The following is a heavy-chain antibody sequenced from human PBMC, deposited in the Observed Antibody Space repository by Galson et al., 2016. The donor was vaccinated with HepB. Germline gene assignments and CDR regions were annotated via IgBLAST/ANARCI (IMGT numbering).Heavy chain of an antibody. CDR3: ARHIARNWFDP. V-gene: IGHV4-39*01. CDR1: GGSISSSSYY. D-gene: IGHD3-16*02. Sequence: SETLFLTCTVSGGSISSSSYYWGWIRQPPGKGLEWIGTIHYGGSSYYNPSLKSRVTISVETSKNQFSLKLSSVTAADTAVFYCARHIARNWFDPWGQGTLVTVSS. CDR2: IHYGGSS. J-gene: IGHJ5*02.